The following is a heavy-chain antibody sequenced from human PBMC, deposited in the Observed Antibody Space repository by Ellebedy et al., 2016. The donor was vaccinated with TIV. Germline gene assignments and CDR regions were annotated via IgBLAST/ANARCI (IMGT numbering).Heavy chain of an antibody. D-gene: IGHD3-10*01. V-gene: IGHV3-21*01. CDR3: ARDSIGFGEVY. CDR2: FSGSRTYI. Sequence: GESLKISCAASGFTFNSYTMNWVRQAPGKGLEWVSSFSGSRTYIYYTDSVKGRFTISRDNAKNSLYLQMNSLRAEDTAVYYCARDSIGFGEVYWGQGTTVTVS. J-gene: IGHJ6*02. CDR1: GFTFNSYT.